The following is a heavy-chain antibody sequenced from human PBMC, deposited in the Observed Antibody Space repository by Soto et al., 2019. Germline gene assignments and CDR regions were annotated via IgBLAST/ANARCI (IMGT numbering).Heavy chain of an antibody. J-gene: IGHJ2*01. CDR3: AKGKVNGDSYWYFDL. Sequence: EVQLLESGGGLVQPGGSLRLSCAASGFTFSSYAMSWVRQAPGKGLEWVSAISGSGGSTYYADSVKGRFTISRDNSKNTLYLQMNSVRAEDTAVYYCAKGKVNGDSYWYFDLWGRGTLVTVSS. D-gene: IGHD2-21*01. CDR1: GFTFSSYA. CDR2: ISGSGGST. V-gene: IGHV3-23*01.